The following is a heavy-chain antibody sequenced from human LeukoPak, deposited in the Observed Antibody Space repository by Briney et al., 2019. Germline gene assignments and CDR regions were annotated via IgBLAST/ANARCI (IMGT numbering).Heavy chain of an antibody. Sequence: GASVKVSCKASGGTFSNYAISWVRQAPGQGLEWMGGIIPIFGTANYAQKFQGRVTITADKSTSTAYMELSSLRSEDTAVYYCARFTSSGYSGDNFDYWGQGTLVTVSS. J-gene: IGHJ4*02. V-gene: IGHV1-69*06. D-gene: IGHD3-22*01. CDR2: IIPIFGTA. CDR1: GGTFSNYA. CDR3: ARFTSSGYSGDNFDY.